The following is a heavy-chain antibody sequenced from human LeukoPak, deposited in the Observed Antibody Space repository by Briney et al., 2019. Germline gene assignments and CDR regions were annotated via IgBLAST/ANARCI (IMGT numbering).Heavy chain of an antibody. CDR2: ITSSSSPI. CDR3: AKDVWKQWPPGWFDP. CDR1: GFTFSSYS. Sequence: PGGSLRLSCAASGFTFSSYSMNWVRQAPGKGLEWVSYITSSSSPIYYADSVKGRFTISRDNAKNTLYLQMNSLRAEDTAVYYCAKDVWKQWPPGWFDPWGQGTLVTVSS. J-gene: IGHJ5*02. D-gene: IGHD6-19*01. V-gene: IGHV3-48*01.